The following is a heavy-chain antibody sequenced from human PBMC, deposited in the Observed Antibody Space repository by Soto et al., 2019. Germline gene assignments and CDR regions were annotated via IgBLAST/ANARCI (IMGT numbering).Heavy chain of an antibody. CDR2: ISGSGGST. CDR3: AKGSVVVVAANHWFDP. Sequence: ESGGGLVQPGGSLRLSCAASGFTFSSYAMSWVRQAPGKGLEWVSAISGSGGSTYYADSVKGRFTISRDNSKNTLYLQMNSLRAEDTAVYYCAKGSVVVVAANHWFDPWGQGTLVTVSS. V-gene: IGHV3-23*01. J-gene: IGHJ5*02. CDR1: GFTFSSYA. D-gene: IGHD2-15*01.